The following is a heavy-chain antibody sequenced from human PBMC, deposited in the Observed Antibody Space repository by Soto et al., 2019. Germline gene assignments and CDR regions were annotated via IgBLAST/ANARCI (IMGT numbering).Heavy chain of an antibody. Sequence: EVHLVEPGGGLVQPGGSLRVSCAASGFTFSDHWMSWVRQAPGKGLEFVANIKQDGSATFYLDSVEGRFTISRDNANNALYLQMSSLRAEDTAVYYCTRGYCSGGSCYYEYYFDYWGQGTLVTVSS. CDR2: IKQDGSAT. CDR1: GFTFSDHW. V-gene: IGHV3-7*03. CDR3: TRGYCSGGSCYYEYYFDY. J-gene: IGHJ4*02. D-gene: IGHD2-15*01.